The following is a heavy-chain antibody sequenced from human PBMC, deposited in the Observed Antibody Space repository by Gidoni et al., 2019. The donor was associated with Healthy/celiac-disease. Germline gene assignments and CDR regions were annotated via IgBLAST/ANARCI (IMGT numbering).Heavy chain of an antibody. Sequence: VQLLESGGGLVQPWGSLRLSGSASGFPLTSHAMSWVRQAPGKGLEWVAAISSGGGSTYYADSVKGRFTISRDNSKNTLYLQMNSLRAEDTAVYYCAKSGYSGNYYYYGMDVWGQGTTVTVSS. V-gene: IGHV3-23*01. J-gene: IGHJ6*02. CDR3: AKSGYSGNYYYYGMDV. D-gene: IGHD5-12*01. CDR2: ISSGGGST. CDR1: GFPLTSHA.